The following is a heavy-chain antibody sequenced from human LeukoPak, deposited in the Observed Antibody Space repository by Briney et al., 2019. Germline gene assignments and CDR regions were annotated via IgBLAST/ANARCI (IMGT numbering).Heavy chain of an antibody. D-gene: IGHD3-22*01. Sequence: GGSLRLSCAASGFTLSSYRMNWVRQAPGKGLEWVSAISGSGGSTYYADSVKGRFTISRDNSKNTLYLQMNSLRAEDTAVYYCATPYYYDSSGYSSYFDYWGQGTLVTVSS. CDR3: ATPYYYDSSGYSSYFDY. V-gene: IGHV3-23*01. J-gene: IGHJ4*02. CDR2: ISGSGGST. CDR1: GFTLSSYR.